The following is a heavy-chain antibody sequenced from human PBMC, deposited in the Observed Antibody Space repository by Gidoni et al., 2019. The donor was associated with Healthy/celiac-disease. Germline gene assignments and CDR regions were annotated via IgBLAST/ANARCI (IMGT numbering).Heavy chain of an antibody. CDR2: IYYSGST. D-gene: IGHD6-13*01. Sequence: QLQLQESGPGLVKPSETLSLTCTVSGGSISSSSYYWGWIRQPPGKGLEWIGSIYYSGSTYYNPSLKSRVTISVDTSKNQFSLKLSSVTAADTAVYYCARARAAGTYYFDYWGQGTLVTVSS. CDR1: GGSISSSSYY. V-gene: IGHV4-39*01. CDR3: ARARAAGTYYFDY. J-gene: IGHJ4*02.